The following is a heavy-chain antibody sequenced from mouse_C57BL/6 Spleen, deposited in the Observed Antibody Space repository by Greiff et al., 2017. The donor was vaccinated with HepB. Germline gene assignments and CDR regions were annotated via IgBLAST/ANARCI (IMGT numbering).Heavy chain of an antibody. CDR2: IYPGNSDT. Sequence: EVQLQQSGTVLARPGASVKMSCKTSGYTFTSYWMHWVKQRPGQGLEWIGAIYPGNSDTSYNQKFKGKAKLTAVTSASTAYMELSSLTNEDSAVYYCTRDDDYHYYAMDYWGQGTSVTVSS. J-gene: IGHJ4*01. D-gene: IGHD2-4*01. V-gene: IGHV1-5*01. CDR3: TRDDDYHYYAMDY. CDR1: GYTFTSYW.